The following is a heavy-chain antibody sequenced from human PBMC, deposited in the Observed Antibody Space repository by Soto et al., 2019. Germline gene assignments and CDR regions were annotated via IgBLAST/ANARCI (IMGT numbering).Heavy chain of an antibody. V-gene: IGHV3-21*01. CDR2: ISSSSSYI. CDR1: GFTFSSYS. CDR3: ARTLDYGHMDV. D-gene: IGHD3-16*01. Sequence: PGGSLRLSCAGSGFTFSSYSMNWVRQAPGKGLEWVSSISSSSSYIYYADSVKGRFTISRDNSKNTLYLQMNSLRAEDTAVYYCARTLDYGHMDVWGKGTTVTVSS. J-gene: IGHJ6*03.